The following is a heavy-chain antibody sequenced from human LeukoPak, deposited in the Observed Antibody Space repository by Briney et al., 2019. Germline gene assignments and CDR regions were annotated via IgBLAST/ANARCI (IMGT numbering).Heavy chain of an antibody. J-gene: IGHJ4*02. V-gene: IGHV3-21*01. Sequence: GGSLRLSGAASGFTFSSYSMNWVRQAPGKGLEWVSSISSSSSYIYYADSVKGRFTISRDNAKNSLYLQMNSLRAEDTAVYYCASGSYSGSSGVYWGQGTLVTVSS. CDR2: ISSSSSYI. D-gene: IGHD1-26*01. CDR3: ASGSYSGSSGVY. CDR1: GFTFSSYS.